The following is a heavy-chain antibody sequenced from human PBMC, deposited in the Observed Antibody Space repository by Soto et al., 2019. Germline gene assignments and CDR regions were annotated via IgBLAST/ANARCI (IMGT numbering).Heavy chain of an antibody. Sequence: GGSLRLSCAASGITVSSNYMSWVRQAPGKGLEWVSIIYSDGTTYYAASVKGRFTISRDTANNTLFLQMNSLRGEDTAVYYCARDSISYGPGVNDYWGRGTLVTVSS. CDR2: IYSDGTT. CDR3: ARDSISYGPGVNDY. J-gene: IGHJ4*02. V-gene: IGHV3-53*01. CDR1: GITVSSNY. D-gene: IGHD5-18*01.